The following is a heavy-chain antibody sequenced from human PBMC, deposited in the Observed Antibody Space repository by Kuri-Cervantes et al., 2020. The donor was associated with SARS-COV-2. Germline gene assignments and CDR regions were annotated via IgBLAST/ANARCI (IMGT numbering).Heavy chain of an antibody. V-gene: IGHV3-21*01. J-gene: IGHJ5*02. D-gene: IGHD6-13*01. Sequence: GESLKISCAASGFTFSSYSMNWVRQAPGKGLEWVSSISSSSSYIYYADSVKGRFTISRDNAKNSLYLRMNSLRAEDTAVYYCARDRAYSSSWRRTNWFDPWGQGTLVTVSS. CDR3: ARDRAYSSSWRRTNWFDP. CDR1: GFTFSSYS. CDR2: ISSSSSYI.